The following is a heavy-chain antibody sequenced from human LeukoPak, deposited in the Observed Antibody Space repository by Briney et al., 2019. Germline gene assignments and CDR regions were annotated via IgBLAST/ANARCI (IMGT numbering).Heavy chain of an antibody. CDR2: IRYDGSNE. D-gene: IGHD2-15*01. J-gene: IGHJ6*03. CDR1: GFSFSGYG. CDR3: AQVMPPGRIRFYSYYMDV. V-gene: IGHV3-30*02. Sequence: SGGSLRLSCAASGFSFSGYGMRWVRQAPGKGLEWVAFIRYDGSNEYYADSVKGRFTISRDKSKNTLSLQMNGLRVEDTAVYYCAQVMPPGRIRFYSYYMDVWGKGTMVTVSS.